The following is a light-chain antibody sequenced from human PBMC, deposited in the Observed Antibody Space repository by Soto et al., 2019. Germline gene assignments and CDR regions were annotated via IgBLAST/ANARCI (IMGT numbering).Light chain of an antibody. CDR3: QQYKAYPYT. V-gene: IGKV1-5*03. CDR2: KAS. J-gene: IGKJ2*01. Sequence: DIEMTQTPSTLPASVGDRVTITCRATQSLNIWLAWYQQKPGKAPKLLISKASILESGVPSRFIGSGSGTEFSLTISGLQPDDFATYYCQQYKAYPYTFGQGTKLEMK. CDR1: QSLNIW.